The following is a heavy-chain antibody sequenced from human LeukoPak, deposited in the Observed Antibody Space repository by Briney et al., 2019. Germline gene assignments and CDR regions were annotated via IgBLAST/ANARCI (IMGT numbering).Heavy chain of an antibody. CDR1: GFTFKNYA. J-gene: IGHJ4*02. D-gene: IGHD2-15*01. CDR2: ISGSGTTT. V-gene: IGHV3-23*01. CDR3: AKDSDISAFFDY. Sequence: PGGSLRLSCTASGFTFKNYAINRVRQAPGKGLEWVSRISGSGTTTDYADSVKGRFTVSRDNSKNTVYLQMTSLRAEDTAIYYCAKDSDISAFFDYWGQGTPVTVSS.